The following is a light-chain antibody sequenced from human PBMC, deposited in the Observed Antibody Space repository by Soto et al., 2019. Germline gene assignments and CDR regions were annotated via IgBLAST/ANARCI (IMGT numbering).Light chain of an antibody. CDR3: QQRRNWQVT. CDR1: QSVSSSY. Sequence: TQSPSTLSASVGDRVTITCRASQSVSSSYLAWYQQKPGQAPRLLIYDASIRATGIPARFSGSGSGTDFTLTISSLEPEDFAVYYCQQRRNWQVTFGQVKRLES. V-gene: IGKV3D-20*02. J-gene: IGKJ5*01. CDR2: DAS.